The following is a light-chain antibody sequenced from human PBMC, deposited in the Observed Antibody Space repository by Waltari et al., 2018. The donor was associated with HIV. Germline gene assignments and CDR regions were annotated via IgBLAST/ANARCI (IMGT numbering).Light chain of an antibody. V-gene: IGLV1-40*01. J-gene: IGLJ1*01. Sequence: QSVLTQPPSVSGAPGQRVTISCTGSSSNIGADYDVHWYQHLPGTAPKLLIYGNSSRPSGVPDRVSGSKSGTSASLAITGLQAEDEADYYCQSYDSSLSGSRVFGTGTKVTVL. CDR3: QSYDSSLSGSRV. CDR1: SSNIGADYD. CDR2: GNS.